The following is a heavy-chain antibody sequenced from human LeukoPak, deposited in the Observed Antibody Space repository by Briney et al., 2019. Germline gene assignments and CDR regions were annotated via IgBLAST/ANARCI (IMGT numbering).Heavy chain of an antibody. CDR1: GFTFTSYA. Sequence: GGSLRLSCAAPGFTFTSYAMSWVRQAPGKGLEWVSAISGSGGSTYYADSVKGRFTISRDNSKNTLYLQMNSLGAEDTAVYYCARAIGYSYVYGYGGQGTVVTVSS. CDR2: ISGSGGST. CDR3: ARAIGYSYVYGY. J-gene: IGHJ4*02. D-gene: IGHD5-18*01. V-gene: IGHV3-23*01.